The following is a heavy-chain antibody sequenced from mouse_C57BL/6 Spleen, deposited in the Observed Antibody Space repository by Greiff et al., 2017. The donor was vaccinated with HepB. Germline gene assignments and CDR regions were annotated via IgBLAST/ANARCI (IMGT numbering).Heavy chain of an antibody. J-gene: IGHJ4*01. Sequence: QVHVKQPGAELVKPGASVKLSCKASGYTFTSYWMHWVKQRPGQGLEWIGMIHPNSGSTNYNEKFKSKATLTVDKSSSTAYMQLSSLTSEDSAVYYCARGSYYGSSYVYYYAMDYWGQGTSVTVSS. V-gene: IGHV1-64*01. CDR1: GYTFTSYW. CDR3: ARGSYYGSSYVYYYAMDY. CDR2: IHPNSGST. D-gene: IGHD1-1*01.